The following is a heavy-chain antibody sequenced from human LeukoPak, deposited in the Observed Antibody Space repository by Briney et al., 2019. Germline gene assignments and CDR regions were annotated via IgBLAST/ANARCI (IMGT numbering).Heavy chain of an antibody. CDR3: ARRVVVATTSVGELVSYFDY. J-gene: IGHJ4*02. Sequence: SETLSLTCTVSGGSISPYYWSWIRQPPGKGLEWIGYIYYSGSTNYNPSLKSRVTISVDTSKNQFSLKLSSVTAADTAVYYCARRVVVATTSVGELVSYFDYWGQGNLVTVSS. V-gene: IGHV4-59*01. D-gene: IGHD2-15*01. CDR2: IYYSGST. CDR1: GGSISPYY.